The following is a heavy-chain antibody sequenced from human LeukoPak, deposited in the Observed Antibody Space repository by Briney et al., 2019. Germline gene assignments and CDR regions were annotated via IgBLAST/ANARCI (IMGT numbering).Heavy chain of an antibody. J-gene: IGHJ6*03. V-gene: IGHV1-2*02. CDR3: AREAYGSASFRTDYYYMDV. CDR1: GYTLTGYY. CDR2: VTPNSGGT. Sequence: ASVKVSCKASGYTLTGYYMHWVRQAPGQGLEWMGWVTPNSGGTNYAQRFQGRVTMTRDTSISTAYMELNRLRSDDTAVYYCAREAYGSASFRTDYYYMDVWGKGTTVTISS. D-gene: IGHD3-10*01.